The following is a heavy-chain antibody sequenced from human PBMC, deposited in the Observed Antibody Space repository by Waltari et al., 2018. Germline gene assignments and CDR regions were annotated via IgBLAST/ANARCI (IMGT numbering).Heavy chain of an antibody. CDR2: IIPIFGTA. Sequence: QVQLVQSGAEVKKPGSSVKVSCKASGGTFSSYAISGVRQAPGQGLEWMGGIIPIFGTANYAQKFQGRVTITTDESTSTAYMELSSLRSEDTAVYYCAREKVGATPRVLDYWGQGTLVTVSS. CDR3: AREKVGATPRVLDY. V-gene: IGHV1-69*05. D-gene: IGHD1-26*01. CDR1: GGTFSSYA. J-gene: IGHJ4*02.